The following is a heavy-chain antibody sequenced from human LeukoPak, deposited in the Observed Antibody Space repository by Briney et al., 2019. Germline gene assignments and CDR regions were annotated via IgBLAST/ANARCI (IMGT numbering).Heavy chain of an antibody. CDR3: ARDQTMVRGVPNWFDP. V-gene: IGHV1-69*06. CDR1: GGTFSSYA. CDR2: IIPIFGTA. D-gene: IGHD3-10*01. J-gene: IGHJ5*02. Sequence: SVKASCKASGGTFSSYAISWVRQAPGQGLEWMGGIIPIFGTANYAQKFQGRVTITADKSTSTAYMELSSLRSEDTAVYYCARDQTMVRGVPNWFDPWGQGTLVTVSS.